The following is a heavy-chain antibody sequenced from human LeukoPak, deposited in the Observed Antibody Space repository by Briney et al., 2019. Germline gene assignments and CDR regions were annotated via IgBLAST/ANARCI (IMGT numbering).Heavy chain of an antibody. CDR2: IYYSGST. Sequence: SETLSLTCTVSGGSISSYYWSWIRQPPGKGLEWVRYIYYSGSTNYNPSLKSRVTISVDTSKNQFSLKLSSVTAADTAVYYCARRPYYYDSSGYHYYFDYWGQGTLVTVSS. CDR3: ARRPYYYDSSGYHYYFDY. D-gene: IGHD3-22*01. V-gene: IGHV4-59*01. CDR1: GGSISSYY. J-gene: IGHJ4*02.